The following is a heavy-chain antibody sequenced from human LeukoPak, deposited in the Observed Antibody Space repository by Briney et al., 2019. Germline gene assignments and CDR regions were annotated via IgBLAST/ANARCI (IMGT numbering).Heavy chain of an antibody. V-gene: IGHV4-4*09. J-gene: IGHJ5*02. CDR1: GGSISSYY. CDR2: IYTSGST. Sequence: KPSETLSLTCTVSGGSISSYYRSWIRQPPGKGLEWIGYIYTSGSTNYNPSLKSRVTISVDTSKNQFSLKLSSVTAADTAVYYCARNSFSSWFDPWGQGTLVTVSS. D-gene: IGHD3-3*02. CDR3: ARNSFSSWFDP.